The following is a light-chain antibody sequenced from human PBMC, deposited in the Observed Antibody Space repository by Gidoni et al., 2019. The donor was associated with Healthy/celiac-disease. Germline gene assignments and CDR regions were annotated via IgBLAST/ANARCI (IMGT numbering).Light chain of an antibody. V-gene: IGKV3-11*01. CDR2: DAS. J-gene: IGKJ4*01. Sequence: EIVLTQSPATLSLSPGERATLSCRASQRVSSYLAWYQQKPGQAPRLLIYDASNRATGIPARFSGSGSGTDFTITISSLEPKAFAVYYCQQRSNWPLTFGGGTKVEIK. CDR1: QRVSSY. CDR3: QQRSNWPLT.